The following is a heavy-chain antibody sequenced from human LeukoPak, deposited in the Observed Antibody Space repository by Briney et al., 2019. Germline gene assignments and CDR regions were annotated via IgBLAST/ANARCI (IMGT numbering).Heavy chain of an antibody. CDR1: GFTLSNYG. CDR3: AKRGVVIRVILVGFHKEAYYFDS. D-gene: IGHD3-22*01. V-gene: IGHV3-23*01. Sequence: GGSLRLSCAASGFTLSNYGMSWVRQAPGKGLEWAAGISDSGGRTNYADSVKGRFTISRDNPKNTLYLQMNSLRAEDTAVYFCAKRGVVIRVILVGFHKEAYYFDSWGQGALVTVSS. J-gene: IGHJ4*02. CDR2: ISDSGGRT.